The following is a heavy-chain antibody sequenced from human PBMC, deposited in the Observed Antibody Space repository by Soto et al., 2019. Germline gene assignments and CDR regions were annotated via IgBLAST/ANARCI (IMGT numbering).Heavy chain of an antibody. Sequence: QVQLVESGGGVVQPGRSLRLSCAASGFTFSSYGMHWVRQAPGKGLEWVAVISYDGSNKYYADSVKGRFTISGDNSKNTLYLQMNRMKAADTAVYYCAKVSSSWYWYYYYMDVWGKGTTVTVSS. V-gene: IGHV3-30*18. J-gene: IGHJ6*03. CDR2: ISYDGSNK. CDR3: AKVSSSWYWYYYYMDV. CDR1: GFTFSSYG. D-gene: IGHD6-13*01.